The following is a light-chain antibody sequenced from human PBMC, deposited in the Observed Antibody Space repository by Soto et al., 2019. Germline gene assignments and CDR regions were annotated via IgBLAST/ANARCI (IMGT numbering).Light chain of an antibody. V-gene: IGKV3-15*01. CDR3: QQYNNRPPT. CDR1: QSARIS. CDR2: DVS. J-gene: IGKJ5*01. Sequence: ETVMTQSPATLSVSPGERATLSYRASQSARISLGWYQQKPGQAPRLLIYDVSTRATGVPASFSGSGSGTEFTLTISSPQSEDFAVYYCQQYNNRPPTFGQGTRLEIK.